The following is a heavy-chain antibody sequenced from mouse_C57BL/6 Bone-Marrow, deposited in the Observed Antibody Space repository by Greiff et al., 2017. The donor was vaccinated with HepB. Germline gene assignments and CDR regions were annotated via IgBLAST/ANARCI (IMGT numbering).Heavy chain of an antibody. J-gene: IGHJ2*01. CDR3: ARGRCYYEYDEEY. V-gene: IGHV1-7*01. Sequence: QVHVKQSGAELAKPGASVKLSCKASGYTFTSYWMHWVKQRPGQGLEWIGYINPSSGYTKYNQKFKDKATLTADKSSSTAYMQLSSLTYEDSAVYYCARGRCYYEYDEEYWGQGTTLTVSS. D-gene: IGHD2-4*01. CDR2: INPSSGYT. CDR1: GYTFTSYW.